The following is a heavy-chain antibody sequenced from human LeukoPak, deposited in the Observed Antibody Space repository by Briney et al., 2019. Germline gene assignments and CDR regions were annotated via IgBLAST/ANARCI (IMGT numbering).Heavy chain of an antibody. J-gene: IGHJ6*02. CDR1: GGSISSSSYY. Sequence: SETLSLTCTVSGGSISSSSYYWGWIRQPPGKGLEWIGSIYYSGSTYYNPSLKSRVTISVDTSKNQFSLKLSSVTAADTAVYYCARQNYYYGMDVWGQGTTVTVSS. CDR2: IYYSGST. V-gene: IGHV4-39*01. CDR3: ARQNYYYGMDV.